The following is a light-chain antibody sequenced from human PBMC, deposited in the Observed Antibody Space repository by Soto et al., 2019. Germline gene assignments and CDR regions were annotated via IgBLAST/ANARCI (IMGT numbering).Light chain of an antibody. CDR2: AAS. J-gene: IGKJ2*03. V-gene: IGKV1-39*01. Sequence: DIQMTQSPSSLSASVGERVTITCRASQSISSYLNWYQQKPGKAPKLLIYAASSLQSGVPSRFSGSGSGTDFTLTISSLQPEDFATYYCQQSYSTPVGFGQGTKLEIK. CDR3: QQSYSTPVG. CDR1: QSISSY.